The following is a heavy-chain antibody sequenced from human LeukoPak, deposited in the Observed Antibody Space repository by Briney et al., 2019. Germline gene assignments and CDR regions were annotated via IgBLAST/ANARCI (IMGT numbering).Heavy chain of an antibody. CDR3: ARDTTMVRGVIKRARFDY. CDR1: GYTFTGYY. V-gene: IGHV1-2*06. Sequence: ASVKVSCKASGYTFTGYYTHWVRQAPGQGLEWMGRINPNSGGTNYAQKFQGRVTMTRDTSISTAYMELRRLRSDDPAVYYCARDTTMVRGVIKRARFDYWGQGTLVTVSS. CDR2: INPNSGGT. J-gene: IGHJ4*02. D-gene: IGHD3-10*01.